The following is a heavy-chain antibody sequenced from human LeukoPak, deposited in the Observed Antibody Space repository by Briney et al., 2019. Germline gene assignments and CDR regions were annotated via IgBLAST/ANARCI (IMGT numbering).Heavy chain of an antibody. Sequence: SETLSLTCTVSGGSISSSSYYWGWIRQPPGKGLEWIGSIYNSGSTCYNPSLKSRVTISVDTSKNQFSLKLSSVTAADTAVYFCARREYYDSSGYRWGQGTLVTVSS. CDR1: GGSISSSSYY. J-gene: IGHJ4*02. CDR3: ARREYYDSSGYR. CDR2: IYNSGST. D-gene: IGHD3-22*01. V-gene: IGHV4-39*01.